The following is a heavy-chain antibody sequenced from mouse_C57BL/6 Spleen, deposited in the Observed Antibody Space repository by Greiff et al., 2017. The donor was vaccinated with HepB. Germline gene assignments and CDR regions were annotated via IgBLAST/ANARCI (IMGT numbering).Heavy chain of an antibody. J-gene: IGHJ1*03. CDR2: IRNKANGYTT. V-gene: IGHV7-3*01. CDR1: GFTFTDYY. D-gene: IGHD4-1*01. CDR3: ARANWEYFDV. Sequence: EVQGVESGGGLVQPGGSLSLSCAASGFTFTDYYMSWVRQPPGKALEWLGFIRNKANGYTTEYSASVKGRFTISRDNSQSILYLHMNALRAEDSATYYCARANWEYFDVWGTGTTVTVSS.